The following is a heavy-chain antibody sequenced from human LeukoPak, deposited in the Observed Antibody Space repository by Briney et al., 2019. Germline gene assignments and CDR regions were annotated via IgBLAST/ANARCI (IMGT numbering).Heavy chain of an antibody. Sequence: PSETLSLTCAVYGVSFSGYYWGWIRQPPGKGLEWIGSIYHSGSTSYNPSLKSRVTISVDTSKNQFSLKLSSVTAADTAVYYCARQYSNNWYDDRGWFDPWGQGTLVTVSS. D-gene: IGHD6-13*01. V-gene: IGHV4-38-2*01. CDR3: ARQYSNNWYDDRGWFDP. CDR2: IYHSGST. CDR1: GVSFSGYY. J-gene: IGHJ5*02.